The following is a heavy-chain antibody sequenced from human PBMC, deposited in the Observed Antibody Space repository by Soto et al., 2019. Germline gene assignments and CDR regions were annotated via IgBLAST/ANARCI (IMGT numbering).Heavy chain of an antibody. Sequence: QVQLVQSGAEVKKPGASVKVSCKASSYTFTSYGISWVRQAPGQGLEWMGWISAYNGNTNYAQKLQGRVTMTTDTPRSTAHMELRSLSSVDTAVYYCARDSTGWYPRSHYFDYWGQGTLVTVSS. CDR1: SYTFTSYG. D-gene: IGHD6-19*01. J-gene: IGHJ4*02. CDR3: ARDSTGWYPRSHYFDY. V-gene: IGHV1-18*01. CDR2: ISAYNGNT.